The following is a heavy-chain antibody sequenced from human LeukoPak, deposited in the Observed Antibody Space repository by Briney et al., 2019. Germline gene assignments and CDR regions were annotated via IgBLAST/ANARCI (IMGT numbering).Heavy chain of an antibody. J-gene: IGHJ4*02. D-gene: IGHD4-23*01. Sequence: SETLSLTCTVSGSISSYYWSWIRQPPGKGLEWIGHSDYTGSPNYNPSLKSRVTISVDTPKNQFSLKLSSVTAADTAVYYCAGVRSTVGWRSFDYWGQGTLVTVSS. CDR1: GSISSYY. V-gene: IGHV4-59*08. CDR3: AGVRSTVGWRSFDY. CDR2: SDYTGSP.